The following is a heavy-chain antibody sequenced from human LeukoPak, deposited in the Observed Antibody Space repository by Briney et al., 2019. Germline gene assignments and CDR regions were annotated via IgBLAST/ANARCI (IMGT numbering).Heavy chain of an antibody. D-gene: IGHD3/OR15-3a*01. CDR2: ISALNVNT. CDR1: GYTFTSYG. V-gene: IGHV1-18*01. J-gene: IGHJ6*03. CDR3: ARQGPRTGYYYYMDV. Sequence: ASVKVSCKASGYTFTSYGISWVRQAPGQGVGWLGWISALNVNTNYEQKFQGRVTVTRNPSISPAYLELSSLRAEDTTVYLFARQGPRTGYYYYMDVWGKGTTVTISS.